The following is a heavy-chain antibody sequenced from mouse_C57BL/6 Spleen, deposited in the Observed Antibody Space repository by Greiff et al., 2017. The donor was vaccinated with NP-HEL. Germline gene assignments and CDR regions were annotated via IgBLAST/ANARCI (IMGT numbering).Heavy chain of an antibody. Sequence: QVQLQQSGAELARPGASVKLSCKASGYTFTSYGISWVKQRTGKGLEWIGEIYPRSGNTYYNEKFKGKATLTADKSSSTAYMELRSLTSEDSAVYFCARDTTVVDWYFGVWGTGTTVTVSS. V-gene: IGHV1-81*01. CDR2: IYPRSGNT. CDR3: ARDTTVVDWYFGV. CDR1: GYTFTSYG. J-gene: IGHJ1*03. D-gene: IGHD1-1*01.